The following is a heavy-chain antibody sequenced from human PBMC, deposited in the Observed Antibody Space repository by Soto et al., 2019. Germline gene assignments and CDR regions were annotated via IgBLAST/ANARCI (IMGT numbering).Heavy chain of an antibody. CDR2: ISYDETNK. CDR1: GFTFSSYA. V-gene: IGHV3-30-3*01. Sequence: QVQLVESGGGVVQPGRSLRLSCAASGFTFSSYAMHWVRQGPGKGLEGVAVISYDETNKYYADSVKGRFTISRDNSKNTLYLQMNSLRVEDTAVYYCARGGNRGWSFPHYYGMDLWGQGTTVTVSS. D-gene: IGHD6-19*01. CDR3: ARGGNRGWSFPHYYGMDL. J-gene: IGHJ6*02.